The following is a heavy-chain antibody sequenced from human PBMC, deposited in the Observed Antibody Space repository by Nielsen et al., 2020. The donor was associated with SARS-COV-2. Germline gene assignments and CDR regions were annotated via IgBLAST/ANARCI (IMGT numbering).Heavy chain of an antibody. CDR1: GFTFSSYS. CDR3: ASQNRENDYGDYVTTWYYGMDV. J-gene: IGHJ6*02. D-gene: IGHD4-17*01. CDR2: IWYDGSNK. Sequence: GESLKISCAASGFTFSSYSMHWVRQAPGKGLEWVAVIWYDGSNKYYADSVKGRFTISRDNSKNTLYLQMNSLRAEDTAVYYCASQNRENDYGDYVTTWYYGMDVWGQGTTVTVSS. V-gene: IGHV3-33*08.